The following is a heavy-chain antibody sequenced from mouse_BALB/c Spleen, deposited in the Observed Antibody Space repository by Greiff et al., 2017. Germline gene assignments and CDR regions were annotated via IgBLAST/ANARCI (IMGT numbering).Heavy chain of an antibody. V-gene: IGHV1S135*01. J-gene: IGHJ2*01. Sequence: VQLQQSGPELMKPGASVKISCKASGYSFTSYYMHWVKQSHGKSLEWIGYIDPFNGGTSYNQKFKGKATLTVDKSSSTAYMHLSSLTSEDSAVYYCARGDGNYFDYRGQGTTLTVSS. CDR1: GYSFTSYY. CDR2: IDPFNGGT. CDR3: ARGDGNYFDY. D-gene: IGHD2-1*01.